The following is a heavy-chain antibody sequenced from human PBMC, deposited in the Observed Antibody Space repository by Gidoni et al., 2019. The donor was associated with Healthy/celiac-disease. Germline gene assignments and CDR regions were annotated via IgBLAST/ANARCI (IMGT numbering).Heavy chain of an antibody. D-gene: IGHD3-9*01. CDR1: GGSISSSY. CDR3: ARDRYYDILTGPHYFDY. Sequence: QVQLQESGPGLVKPSETLSLTCTVSGGSISSSYWSWIRQPPGKGLEWIGYIYYSGSTNYNPSLKSRVTISVDTSKNQFSLKLSSVTAADTAVYYCARDRYYDILTGPHYFDYWGQGTLVTVSS. CDR2: IYYSGST. V-gene: IGHV4-59*01. J-gene: IGHJ4*02.